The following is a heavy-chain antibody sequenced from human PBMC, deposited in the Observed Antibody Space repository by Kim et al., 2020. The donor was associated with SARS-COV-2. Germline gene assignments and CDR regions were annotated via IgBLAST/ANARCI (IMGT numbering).Heavy chain of an antibody. CDR1: GFTFSNAW. J-gene: IGHJ4*02. CDR3: TTGGWFGELSARDY. V-gene: IGHV3-15*01. Sequence: GESLRLSCAASGFTFSNAWMSWVRQAPGKGLEWVGRIKSKTDGGTTDYAAPVKGRFTISRDDSKNTLYVQMNSLKTEDTAVYYCTTGGWFGELSARDYWGQGTLVTVSS. CDR2: IKSKTDGGTT. D-gene: IGHD3-10*01.